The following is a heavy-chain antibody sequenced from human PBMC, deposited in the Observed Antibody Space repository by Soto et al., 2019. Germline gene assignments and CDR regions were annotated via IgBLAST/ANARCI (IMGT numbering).Heavy chain of an antibody. CDR2: IYYSGST. D-gene: IGHD3-22*01. CDR1: GGSISSSSYY. Sequence: SETLSLTCTVSGGSISSSSYYWGWIRQPPGKGLEWIGSIYYSGSTYYNPSLKSRVTISVDTSKNQFSLKLSSVTAADTAVYYCASYYDSSGYYFDYWGQGTLVTVS. CDR3: ASYYDSSGYYFDY. J-gene: IGHJ4*02. V-gene: IGHV4-39*01.